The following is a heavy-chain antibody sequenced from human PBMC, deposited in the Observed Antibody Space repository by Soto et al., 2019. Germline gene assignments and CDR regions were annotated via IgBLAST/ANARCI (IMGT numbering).Heavy chain of an antibody. CDR2: IYSGGST. CDR1: GFTVSSNY. CDR3: ARDGVAVAGKGFDY. D-gene: IGHD6-19*01. V-gene: IGHV3-66*01. Sequence: PGGSLRLSCAASGFTVSSNYMSWVRQAPGKGLEWVSVIYSGGSTYYADSVKGRFTISRDNSKNTLYLQMNSLRAEDTAVYYCARDGVAVAGKGFDYWGQGTLVTVSS. J-gene: IGHJ4*02.